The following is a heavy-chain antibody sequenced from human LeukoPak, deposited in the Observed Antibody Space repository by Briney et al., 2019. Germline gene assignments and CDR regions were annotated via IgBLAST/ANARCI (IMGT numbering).Heavy chain of an antibody. J-gene: IGHJ5*02. Sequence: KSSETLSLTCTVSGGSISSYYWSWIRQPPGKGLEWIGYIYYSGSTNYDPSLKSRVTISVDTSKNQFSLKLSSVTAADTAVYYCARDLHYYGSGSLNWFDPWGQGTLVTVSS. V-gene: IGHV4-59*01. CDR3: ARDLHYYGSGSLNWFDP. D-gene: IGHD3-10*01. CDR2: IYYSGST. CDR1: GGSISSYY.